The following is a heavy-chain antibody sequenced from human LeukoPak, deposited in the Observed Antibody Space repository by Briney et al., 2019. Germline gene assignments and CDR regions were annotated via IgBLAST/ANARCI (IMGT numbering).Heavy chain of an antibody. D-gene: IGHD3-10*01. V-gene: IGHV3-23*01. J-gene: IGHJ4*02. CDR2: INDSGSST. CDR3: TKGLSGSGRSPDL. Sequence: AGGSLRLSCAVSGFTFRKYAMTWVRQAPGKGLEWVSGINDSGSSTYYADSVNGRLTISRDNAKNTVYLQMNSLRVEDTAVYYCTKGLSGSGRSPDLWGQGTLATVSS. CDR1: GFTFRKYA.